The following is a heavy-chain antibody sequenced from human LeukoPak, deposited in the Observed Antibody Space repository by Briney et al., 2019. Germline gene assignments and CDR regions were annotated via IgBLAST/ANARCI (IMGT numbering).Heavy chain of an antibody. CDR2: ISYDGSNK. Sequence: GRSLRLSCTVSGFTFCGYEMHWVRQAPGKGLEWVGVISYDGSNKYYADSVRGRFTISRDNSKNTLYLQMNSMRDEDTAVYLCARGNLENEVMDYFDNWGQGALVTVSS. J-gene: IGHJ4*02. D-gene: IGHD3-16*01. CDR3: ARGNLENEVMDYFDN. V-gene: IGHV3-30*01. CDR1: GFTFCGYE.